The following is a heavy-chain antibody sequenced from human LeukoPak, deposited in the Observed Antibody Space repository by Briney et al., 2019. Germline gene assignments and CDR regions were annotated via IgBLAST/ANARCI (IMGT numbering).Heavy chain of an antibody. Sequence: PGGSLRLSCAASGITFSSYPMTWVRQAPGKGLEWVSTISGSGGSTYYADSVKGWFTISRDNAKNTLSLQMSSLRAEDTAVYYCAKEGSSGWIPTRHFDHWGLGTLVTVSS. V-gene: IGHV3-23*01. CDR2: ISGSGGST. D-gene: IGHD6-19*01. J-gene: IGHJ4*02. CDR3: AKEGSSGWIPTRHFDH. CDR1: GITFSSYP.